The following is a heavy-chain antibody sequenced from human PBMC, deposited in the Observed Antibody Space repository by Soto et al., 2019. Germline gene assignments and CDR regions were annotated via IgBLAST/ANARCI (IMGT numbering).Heavy chain of an antibody. CDR3: ARFRTVTTPFDY. CDR1: GFTFDDYA. CDR2: ISWNSGNI. J-gene: IGHJ4*02. D-gene: IGHD4-17*01. V-gene: IGHV3-9*01. Sequence: EVQLVESGGGLVQPGRSLRLSCAASGFTFDDYAMHWVRQAPGKGLEWVSGISWNSGNIGYADSVKGRFTISRDNAMSSLYLQMNGLRAEDTALYYCARFRTVTTPFDYWGQGTLVTVSS.